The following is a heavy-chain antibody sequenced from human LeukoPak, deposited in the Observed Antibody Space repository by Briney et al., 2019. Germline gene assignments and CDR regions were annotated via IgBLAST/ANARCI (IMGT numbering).Heavy chain of an antibody. CDR2: ISYDGSNK. Sequence: GGSLRLSCAASGFTFSSYAMHWVRQAPGKGLEWVAVISYDGSNKYYADSVKGRSTISRDNSKNTLYLQMNSLRAEDTAVYYCATQLTGSGSYCGIDYWGQGTLVTVSS. V-gene: IGHV3-30-3*01. D-gene: IGHD3-10*01. CDR1: GFTFSSYA. CDR3: ATQLTGSGSYCGIDY. J-gene: IGHJ4*02.